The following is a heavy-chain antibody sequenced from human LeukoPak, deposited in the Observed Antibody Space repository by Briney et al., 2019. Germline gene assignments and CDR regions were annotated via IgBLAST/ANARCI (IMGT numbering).Heavy chain of an antibody. CDR3: TFRLWTGDLLSDY. Sequence: PGGSLRLSCATSGLTFTDAWMSWVRQAPGKGLEWVGHIRSKIDGGIVDYAAPVKGRFTISRGDSRNTLFLQMDSLETEDTAVYYCTFRLWTGDLLSDYWGQGALVTVSS. CDR1: GLTFTDAW. V-gene: IGHV3-15*01. CDR2: IRSKIDGGIV. J-gene: IGHJ4*02. D-gene: IGHD3/OR15-3a*01.